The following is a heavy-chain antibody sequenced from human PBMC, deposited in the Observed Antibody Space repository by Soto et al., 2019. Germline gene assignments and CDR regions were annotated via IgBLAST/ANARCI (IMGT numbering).Heavy chain of an antibody. CDR2: VYYSGST. CDR3: ARARDDYGDYVRPNAFDI. D-gene: IGHD4-17*01. CDR1: GGSISSGGYY. V-gene: IGHV4-31*03. J-gene: IGHJ3*02. Sequence: QVQLQESGPGLVKPSQTLSLTCTVSGGSISSGGYYWSWIRQHPGKGLEWIGYVYYSGSTYYNPSLKSRVTISVDTSKNQFSLKLSSVTAADTAVYYCARARDDYGDYVRPNAFDIWGQGTMVTVSS.